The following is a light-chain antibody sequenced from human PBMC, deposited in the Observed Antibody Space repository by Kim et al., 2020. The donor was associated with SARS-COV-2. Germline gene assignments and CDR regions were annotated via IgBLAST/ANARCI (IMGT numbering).Light chain of an antibody. CDR3: QQSHITPLT. J-gene: IGKJ3*01. Sequence: DIQMTQSPSTLSASVGDRVTITSRTTHSISSHLNWYQQKPGRASKLLISAASTLQGGVPSRFSGSGSETDFTLTNSSLQPEDFATYFCQQSHITPLTFRPGTNADI. V-gene: IGKV1-39*01. CDR1: HSISSH. CDR2: AAS.